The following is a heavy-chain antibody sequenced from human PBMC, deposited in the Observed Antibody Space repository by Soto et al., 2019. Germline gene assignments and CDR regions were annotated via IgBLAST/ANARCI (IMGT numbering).Heavy chain of an antibody. CDR2: TYYRSRWYN. J-gene: IGHJ6*03. CDR1: GDSVSGKSAA. V-gene: IGHV6-1*01. Sequence: PSQTLSLTCAISGDSVSGKSAAWNWIRLSPSRGLEWLARTYYRSRWYNDYAVSVRSRITVNPDTSKNQFSLQLTSVTPEDTAVYYCARTTSHQWYYMDVWGKGTTVAVSS. CDR3: ARTTSHQWYYMDV. D-gene: IGHD6-19*01.